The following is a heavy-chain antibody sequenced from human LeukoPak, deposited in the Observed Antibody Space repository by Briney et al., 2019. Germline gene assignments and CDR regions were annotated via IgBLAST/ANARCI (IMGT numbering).Heavy chain of an antibody. J-gene: IGHJ4*02. CDR3: ARGAITQPFDY. Sequence: GGSLRLSCAASGFTFSTFAMSWVRQTPGKGLEWVSSISSTSNYIYYADSVKGRFTISRDNAKNSLYLQMNSLRAEDTAVYYCARGAITQPFDYWGQGTLVTVSS. D-gene: IGHD5-24*01. CDR2: ISSTSNYI. CDR1: GFTFSTFA. V-gene: IGHV3-21*01.